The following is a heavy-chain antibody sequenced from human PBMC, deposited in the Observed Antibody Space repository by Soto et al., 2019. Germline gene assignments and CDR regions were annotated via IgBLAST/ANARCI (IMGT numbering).Heavy chain of an antibody. V-gene: IGHV3-30*18. CDR1: GFTFSSYG. J-gene: IGHJ6*01. Sequence: QVQLVESGGGVVQPGRSLRLSCAASGFTFSSYGMHWVRQAPGKGLEWVAVISYDGSNKYYADSVKGRFTISRDNSKNTLYLHMNSLRAEDTAVYYCAKGTAIVLVPAAMNYYYGMDVWGQGTKVTVSS. CDR2: ISYDGSNK. CDR3: AKGTAIVLVPAAMNYYYGMDV. D-gene: IGHD2-2*01.